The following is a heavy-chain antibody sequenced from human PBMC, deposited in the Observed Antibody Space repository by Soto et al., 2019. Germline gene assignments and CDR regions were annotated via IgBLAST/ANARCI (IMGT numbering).Heavy chain of an antibody. Sequence: SVKVSCKASGGTFSSYRINWVRQAPGQGLEWVGGIVPIYRTADYAQKFQGRVTITADESARTSYMELRSPKSQDTAVYYCVRDSGAKLSSSWGQGTLVTVSS. J-gene: IGHJ4*02. CDR3: VRDSGAKLSSS. CDR2: IVPIYRTA. CDR1: GGTFSSYR. D-gene: IGHD6-13*01. V-gene: IGHV1-69*13.